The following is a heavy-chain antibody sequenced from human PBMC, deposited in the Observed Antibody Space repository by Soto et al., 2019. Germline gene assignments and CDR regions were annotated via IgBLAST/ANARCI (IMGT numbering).Heavy chain of an antibody. V-gene: IGHV3-23*01. D-gene: IGHD1-26*01. CDR3: AKDLKWEAY. CDR1: GFTFSDYA. CDR2: LSGSGSSS. J-gene: IGHJ4*02. Sequence: PGGSLRLSCAASGFTFSDYAMSWVRQAPGKGLEWVSTLSGSGSSSYYADSVKGRFTIARDNPRNTLYLQMNSLRAEDTAVYYCAKDLKWEAYWGQGTLVTVSS.